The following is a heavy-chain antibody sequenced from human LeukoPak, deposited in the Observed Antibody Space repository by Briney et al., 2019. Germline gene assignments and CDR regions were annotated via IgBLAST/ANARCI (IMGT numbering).Heavy chain of an antibody. Sequence: SETLSLTCTVSGGSISSSSYYWGWIRQPPGKGLEWIGSIYYSGSTYYNPSLKSRVTISVDTSKNQFSLKLSSVTAADTAVYYCARHRSASGDYYDYWGQGALVTVSS. CDR3: ARHRSASGDYYDY. CDR1: GGSISSSSYY. D-gene: IGHD6-6*01. CDR2: IYYSGST. V-gene: IGHV4-39*01. J-gene: IGHJ4*02.